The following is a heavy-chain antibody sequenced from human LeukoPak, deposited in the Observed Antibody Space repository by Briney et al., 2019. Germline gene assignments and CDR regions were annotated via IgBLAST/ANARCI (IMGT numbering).Heavy chain of an antibody. CDR1: GGTFSSYA. D-gene: IGHD2-2*01. Sequence: SVKVSCKASGGTFSSYAISWVRQATGQGLEWMGGIIPIFGTANYAQKFQGRITITADESTSTAYMELSSLRSEDTAVYYCARLVVVPAATYDYWGQGTLVTVSS. V-gene: IGHV1-69*13. CDR3: ARLVVVPAATYDY. J-gene: IGHJ4*02. CDR2: IIPIFGTA.